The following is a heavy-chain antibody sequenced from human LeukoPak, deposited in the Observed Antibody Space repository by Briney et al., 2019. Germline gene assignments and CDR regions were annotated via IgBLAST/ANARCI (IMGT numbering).Heavy chain of an antibody. CDR3: ATSVAGTMFNY. CDR1: GFTFSSYS. CDR2: IISSISYI. D-gene: IGHD6-19*01. V-gene: IGHV3-21*01. J-gene: IGHJ4*02. Sequence: GGSLTLSCAASGFTFSSYSMDWVRQAPGKGLEWVSSIISSISYIYYADSVKGRFTISRDNAKNSLYLQMNSLRAEDTAVYYCATSVAGTMFNYWGQGTLVTVSS.